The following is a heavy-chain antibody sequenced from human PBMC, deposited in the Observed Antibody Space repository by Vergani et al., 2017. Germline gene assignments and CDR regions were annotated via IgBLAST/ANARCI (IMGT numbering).Heavy chain of an antibody. CDR2: IYPADSDT. CDR1: EYSFGNYW. CDR3: ARHTTYTDS. J-gene: IGHJ4*02. V-gene: IGHV5-51*01. Sequence: EVELVQSGPEMRKPGESLKISSKGSEYSFGNYWIGWVRQMPGKGLEWMGIIYPADSDTRYSPSLQGQVTISADKSISTAFLQWDSLKASDTALYYCARHTTYTDSWGQGTLVTVSS. D-gene: IGHD1-1*01.